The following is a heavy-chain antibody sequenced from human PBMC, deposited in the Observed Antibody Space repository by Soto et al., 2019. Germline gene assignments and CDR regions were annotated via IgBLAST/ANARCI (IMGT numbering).Heavy chain of an antibody. D-gene: IGHD3-10*01. CDR3: ARDLRTYDLLYSFVY. CDR2: IFNIGST. Sequence: SETLSLTCTVSGGSLTSYYWNWIRQPPGKGLEWIGYIFNIGSTNYSPSLKSRVTMSLDTSKNQFSLELSSVTAADTAVYYCARDLRTYDLLYSFVYWGQRTPVSVS. J-gene: IGHJ4*02. CDR1: GGSLTSYY. V-gene: IGHV4-59*01.